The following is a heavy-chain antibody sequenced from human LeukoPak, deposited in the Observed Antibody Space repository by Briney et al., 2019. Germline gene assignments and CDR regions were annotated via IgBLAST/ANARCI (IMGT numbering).Heavy chain of an antibody. J-gene: IGHJ2*01. CDR3: ARGNYYYESSRYFDL. CDR1: GGSISSYY. V-gene: IGHV4-59*01. CDR2: IYYSGST. D-gene: IGHD3-22*01. Sequence: KTSETLSLTCTVSGGSISSYYWSWIRQPPGKGLEWIGYIYYSGSTNYNPSLKSRVTISVDTSKNQFSLKLSSVTAADTAVYYCARGNYYYESSRYFDLWGRGTLVTVSS.